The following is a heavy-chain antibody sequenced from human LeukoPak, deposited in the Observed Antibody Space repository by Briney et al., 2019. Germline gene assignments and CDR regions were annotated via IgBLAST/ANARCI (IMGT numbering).Heavy chain of an antibody. CDR1: GGSISSYY. V-gene: IGHV4-59*01. CDR2: IYYSGST. CDR3: ARGGDFRPFDY. D-gene: IGHD3-3*01. J-gene: IGHJ4*02. Sequence: SETLSLTCTVSGGSISSYYWSWIRQPPGKGLEWIGYIYYSGSTNYNPSLKSRVTISVDTSKNQFSLKLSSVTAADTAVYYCARGGDFRPFDYWGQGTLVTVSS.